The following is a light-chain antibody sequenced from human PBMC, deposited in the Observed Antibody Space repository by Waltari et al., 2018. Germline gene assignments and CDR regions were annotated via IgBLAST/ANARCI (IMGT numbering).Light chain of an antibody. CDR1: KLESKY. V-gene: IGLV3-1*01. CDR3: QAWDSSTAHVI. CDR2: QDI. J-gene: IGLJ2*01. Sequence: SYDPTQASSVSVSPGPTASITCPGDKLESKYFCWHQQKPGQSPLLVIYQDIKRPSGIPARLSCANTGNTATLTISATQAMDEADYYCQAWDSSTAHVIFGGGTKLTVL.